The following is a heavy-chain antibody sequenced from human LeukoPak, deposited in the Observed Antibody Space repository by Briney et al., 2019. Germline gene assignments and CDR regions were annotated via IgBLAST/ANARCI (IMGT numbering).Heavy chain of an antibody. D-gene: IGHD3-22*01. CDR3: ARLVVETQSYYYYGMDV. V-gene: IGHV3-48*03. J-gene: IGHJ6*01. CDR1: GFTFSSYE. CDR2: IRSGGDTI. Sequence: PGGSLRLSCAASGFTFSSYEMNWVRQAPGKGLEWVSYIRSGGDTIYYADSVKGRFTISRDNAKKSLYLQMNSLRAEDTAVYYCARLVVETQSYYYYGMDVWGQGTTVTVSS.